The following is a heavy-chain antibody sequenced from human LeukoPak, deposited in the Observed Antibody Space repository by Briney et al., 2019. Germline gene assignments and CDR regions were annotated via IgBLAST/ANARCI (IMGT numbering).Heavy chain of an antibody. CDR2: ISYDGSNK. CDR3: ARDPSPNRRDYFDY. J-gene: IGHJ4*02. D-gene: IGHD1-14*01. CDR1: GFIFDNHA. V-gene: IGHV3-30*04. Sequence: PGRSLRLSCKASGFIFDNHAFHWVRQAPGKGLEGVAVISYDGSNKYQAKSVKGRLTISRDNSKNTLFLQMDSLRPEDTAVYFCARDPSPNRRDYFDYWGQGILVTVSS.